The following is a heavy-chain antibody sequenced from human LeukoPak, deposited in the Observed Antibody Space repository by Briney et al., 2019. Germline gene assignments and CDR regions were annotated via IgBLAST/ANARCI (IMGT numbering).Heavy chain of an antibody. CDR1: GFTFSDYC. CDR3: ASLTMTYFDY. Sequence: PGGSLRLSCAASGFTFSDYCMSWIRQAPGKGLEWVSYISSSGSTIYYADSVKGRFTISRDNSKNTLYLQMDSLRAEDTAVYYCASLTMTYFDYWGQGTLVTVSS. V-gene: IGHV3-11*01. CDR2: ISSSGSTI. D-gene: IGHD3-22*01. J-gene: IGHJ4*02.